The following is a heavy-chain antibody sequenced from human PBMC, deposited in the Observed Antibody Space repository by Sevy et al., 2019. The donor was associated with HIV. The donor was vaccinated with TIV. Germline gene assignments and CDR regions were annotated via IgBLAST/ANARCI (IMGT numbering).Heavy chain of an antibody. D-gene: IGHD1-26*01. Sequence: GGSLRLSCAASGFTVSRNYMSWVRQAPGKGLEWVSVIYSGGSTYYADSVKGRFTISRDNSKNTLYLQMNSLRAEDAAVDCCARERIVGATWGGFDYWGQGTLVTVSS. J-gene: IGHJ4*02. CDR3: ARERIVGATWGGFDY. V-gene: IGHV3-53*01. CDR1: GFTVSRNY. CDR2: IYSGGST.